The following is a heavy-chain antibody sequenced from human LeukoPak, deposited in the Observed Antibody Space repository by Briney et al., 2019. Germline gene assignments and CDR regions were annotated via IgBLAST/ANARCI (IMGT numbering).Heavy chain of an antibody. CDR1: GFTFSSYA. CDR2: ICGGGDTT. V-gene: IGHV3-23*01. CDR3: AKGRGGSCYSGLDS. J-gene: IGHJ4*02. Sequence: PGGSLRLSCAASGFTFSSYAMSWVRLAPGKGLEWVSSICGGGDTTYYADSVKGRFTISRDTSKNTLYLQMDGLRAEDMATYYCAKGRGGSCYSGLDSWGQGTLVTVSS. D-gene: IGHD2-15*01.